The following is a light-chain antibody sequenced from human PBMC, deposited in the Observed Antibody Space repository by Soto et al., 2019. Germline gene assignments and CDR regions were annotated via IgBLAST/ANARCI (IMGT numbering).Light chain of an antibody. J-gene: IGKJ1*01. CDR1: QSISIW. V-gene: IGKV1-5*03. CDR3: QQYKDYSWT. Sequence: DIQMTQSPSTLSASVGDRVAITCRASQSISIWLAWYQQKPGKAPNLLIYKASSLESGVTSRFSGSGSGTEFTLTISSLQPDDFATYYCQQYKDYSWTFGQGTKVEIK. CDR2: KAS.